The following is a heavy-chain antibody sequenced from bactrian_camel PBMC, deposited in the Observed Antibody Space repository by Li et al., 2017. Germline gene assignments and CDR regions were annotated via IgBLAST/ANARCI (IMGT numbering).Heavy chain of an antibody. D-gene: IGHD1*01. J-gene: IGHJ4*01. CDR1: EDTYNC. CDR3: AARSVGYCPSPPLSTYFFY. CDR2: IDSRGPT. Sequence: HVQLVESGGGSVQTGGSLTLSCAASEDTYNCMGWFRQAPGKEREKVAVIDSRGPTDYADSVKGRFTISKDNAKNTLYLQMNSLKPEDTAMYYCAARSVGYCPSPPLSTYFFYWGQGTQVTVS. V-gene: IGHV3S53*01.